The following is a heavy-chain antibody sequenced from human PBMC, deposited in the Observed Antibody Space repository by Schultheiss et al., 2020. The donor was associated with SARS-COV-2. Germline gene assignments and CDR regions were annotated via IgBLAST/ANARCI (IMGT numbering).Heavy chain of an antibody. CDR2: IYHSGST. D-gene: IGHD3-16*01. CDR1: GGSISSSNW. Sequence: SETLSLTCAVSGGSISSSNWWSWVRQPPGKGLEWIGEIYHSGSTNYNPSLKSRVSISVDKSKNQFSLKLSSVTAADTAVYYCARVEGHPVYNWFDPWGQGTLVTVSS. V-gene: IGHV4-4*02. CDR3: ARVEGHPVYNWFDP. J-gene: IGHJ5*02.